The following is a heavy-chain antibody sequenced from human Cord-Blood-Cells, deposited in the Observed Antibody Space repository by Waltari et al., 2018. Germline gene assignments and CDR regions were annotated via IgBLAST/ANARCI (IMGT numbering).Heavy chain of an antibody. Sequence: QVQLQESGPGLVKPSQTLSLTCTVSGGSISSGGYYWSWIRPHPGKGLEWIGYIYYSGSTYYNPSLNSRVTISVDTSKNQFSLKLSSVTAADTAVYYWASSGGIAARPLGGDAFDIWGQGTMVTVSS. D-gene: IGHD6-6*01. CDR1: GGSISSGGYY. V-gene: IGHV4-31*03. CDR3: ASSGGIAARPLGGDAFDI. J-gene: IGHJ3*02. CDR2: IYYSGST.